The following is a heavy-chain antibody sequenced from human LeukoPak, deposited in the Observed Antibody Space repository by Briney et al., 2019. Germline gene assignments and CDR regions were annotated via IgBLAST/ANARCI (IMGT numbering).Heavy chain of an antibody. Sequence: PGGSLRLSCAASGFMFRTYSMDWVRQAPGKGLEWVSNISSSSSTIHYADSVKGRFIISRDNAKNSLYLQMNSLRAEDTAVYYCAGGSNFDYWGQGTLVTVSS. D-gene: IGHD3-16*01. CDR3: AGGSNFDY. V-gene: IGHV3-48*01. CDR1: GFMFRTYS. J-gene: IGHJ4*02. CDR2: ISSSSSTI.